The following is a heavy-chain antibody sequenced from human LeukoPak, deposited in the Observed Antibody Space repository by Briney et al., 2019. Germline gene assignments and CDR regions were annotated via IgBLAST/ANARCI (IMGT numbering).Heavy chain of an antibody. Sequence: ASVKVSCKASGYTFTSYGISWVRQAPGQGLEWMGWISAYNGNTNYAQKLQGRVTMTTDTSTSTAYMELRSLRSDDTAVYYCARDRDDCSGGSCYSGNFDYWGQGTLVTVSS. D-gene: IGHD2-15*01. CDR3: ARDRDDCSGGSCYSGNFDY. CDR2: ISAYNGNT. V-gene: IGHV1-18*01. CDR1: GYTFTSYG. J-gene: IGHJ4*02.